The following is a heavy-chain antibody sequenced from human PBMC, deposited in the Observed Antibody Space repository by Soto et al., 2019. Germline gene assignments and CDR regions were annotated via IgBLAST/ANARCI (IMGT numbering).Heavy chain of an antibody. CDR2: IYHSGST. V-gene: IGHV4-30-2*01. CDR3: ARGSVEVVVPAAKIWFDP. Sequence: PSETLSRTCAVSGGSISRGVYSGIWIRQPPGKVLEWIGYIYHSGSTYYNPSLKSRVTISVDRSKNQFSLKLSSVTAADTAVYYCARGSVEVVVPAAKIWFDPWGQGTLVTVSS. CDR1: GGSISRGVYS. D-gene: IGHD2-2*01. J-gene: IGHJ5*02.